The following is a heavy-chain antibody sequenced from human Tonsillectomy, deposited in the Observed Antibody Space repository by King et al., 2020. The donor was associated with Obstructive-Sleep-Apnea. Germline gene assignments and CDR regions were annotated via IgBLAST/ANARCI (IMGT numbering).Heavy chain of an antibody. CDR1: GFTFDDYA. J-gene: IGHJ6*02. CDR2: ISWDGGST. D-gene: IGHD1-26*01. V-gene: IGHV3-43D*03. CDR3: AKDIKVGATRYDYYGMDV. Sequence: VQLVESGGVVVQPGGSLRLSCAASGFTFDDYAMHWVRQAPGKGLEGVSLISWDGGSTYYADSVKGRFTISRDNSKNSLYLQMNSLRAEDTALYYCAKDIKVGATRYDYYGMDVWGQGTTVTVSS.